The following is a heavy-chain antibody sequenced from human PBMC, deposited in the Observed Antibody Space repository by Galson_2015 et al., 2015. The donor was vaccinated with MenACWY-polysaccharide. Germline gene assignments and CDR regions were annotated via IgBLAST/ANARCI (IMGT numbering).Heavy chain of an antibody. D-gene: IGHD5/OR15-5a*01. CDR2: ISSSGSTI. CDR1: GFTFSDYY. Sequence: SLRLSCAASGFTFSDYYMSWIRQAPGKGLEWVSYISSSGSTIYYADSVKGRFTISRDNAKNSLYLQMNSLRAEDTAVYYCARDSVVTSNDAFDIWGQGTMVTVSS. V-gene: IGHV3-11*01. CDR3: ARDSVVTSNDAFDI. J-gene: IGHJ3*02.